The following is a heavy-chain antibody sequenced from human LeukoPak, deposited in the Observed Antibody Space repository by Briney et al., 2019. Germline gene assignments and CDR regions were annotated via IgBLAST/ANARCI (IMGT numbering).Heavy chain of an antibody. V-gene: IGHV4-31*03. CDR1: GCSISSGGYY. D-gene: IGHD4-17*01. J-gene: IGHJ5*02. CDR3: ARGVPDYGHTWWFDP. Sequence: PSQTLSLTCTVSGCSISSGGYYWSWIRQHPGKGLEWIGYIYYSGSTYYNPSLKSRVTISVDTSKNQFSLKLSSVTAADTAVYYCARGVPDYGHTWWFDPWGQGTLVTVSS. CDR2: IYYSGST.